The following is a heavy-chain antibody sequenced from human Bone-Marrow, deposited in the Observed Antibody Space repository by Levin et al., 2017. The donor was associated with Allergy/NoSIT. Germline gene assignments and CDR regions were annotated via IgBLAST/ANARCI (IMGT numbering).Heavy chain of an antibody. D-gene: IGHD5-12*01. V-gene: IGHV3-7*05. J-gene: IGHJ5*01. CDR2: IRQDGSEK. CDR1: GFNFNNYW. CDR3: ATATDSAYPLNWFDS. Sequence: GGSLRLSCAASGFNFNNYWMSWVRQAPGKGLEWVANIRQDGSEKYYLDSVKGRFTISRDNAKKSLYLQMTFLSAEDTAMYYCATATDSAYPLNWFDSWGQGTLVTVSS.